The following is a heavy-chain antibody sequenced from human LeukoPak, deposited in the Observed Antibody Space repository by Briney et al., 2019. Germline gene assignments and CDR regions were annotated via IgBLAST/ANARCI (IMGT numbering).Heavy chain of an antibody. J-gene: IGHJ4*02. Sequence: GGSLRLSCAASGFTFSSYSMNWVRQAPGKGLEWLSSISSSSSYIYYADSVRGRFTISSDNAKNSLYLQMNSLRADDTAVYFCATIPSTELNAYWGQGTLVTVSA. CDR3: ATIPSTELNAY. V-gene: IGHV3-21*01. CDR1: GFTFSSYS. CDR2: ISSSSSYI. D-gene: IGHD2-21*01.